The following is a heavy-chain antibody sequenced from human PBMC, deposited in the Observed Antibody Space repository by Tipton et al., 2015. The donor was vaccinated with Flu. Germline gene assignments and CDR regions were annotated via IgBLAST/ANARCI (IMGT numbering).Heavy chain of an antibody. CDR2: INPKSGDT. CDR1: GYTVSGHY. D-gene: IGHD5-18*01. Sequence: QLVQSGAEVKEPGASVKVSCKASGYTVSGHYMHWIRQAPGQGLEWMGWINPKSGDTKYAQNFQGRVTMTRDTSITTVYMELTGLTSDDTAIYYCARTWIQLWTPDFDDWGQGTLVTVSS. V-gene: IGHV1-2*02. J-gene: IGHJ4*02. CDR3: ARTWIQLWTPDFDD.